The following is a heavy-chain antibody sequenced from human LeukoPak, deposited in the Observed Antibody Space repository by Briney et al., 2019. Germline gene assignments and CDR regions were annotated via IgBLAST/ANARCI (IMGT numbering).Heavy chain of an antibody. CDR3: ATLNGPLFEY. Sequence: GGSLRLSCAASGFTFSNYWMSWVRQAPGKGLEWVASIHQHGNEKYFVDSVRGRFTISRDNAKNSLYLQLSRLRAEDTAVYYCATLNGPLFEYWGQGTLVTVSS. CDR2: IHQHGNEK. J-gene: IGHJ4*02. D-gene: IGHD2-8*01. CDR1: GFTFSNYW. V-gene: IGHV3-7*01.